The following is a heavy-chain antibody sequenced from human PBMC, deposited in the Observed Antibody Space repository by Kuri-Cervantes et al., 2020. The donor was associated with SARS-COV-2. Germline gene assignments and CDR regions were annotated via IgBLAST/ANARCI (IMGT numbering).Heavy chain of an antibody. CDR1: GGSISSSSYY. CDR2: IYYSGST. V-gene: IGHV4-39*01. Sequence: ESLKISCTVSGGSISSSSYYWGWIRQPPGKGLEWIGNIYYSGSTDYNPSLKSRVTISVDTSKNQFSLKLTSVTAADTAVYYCARGVPAAIYYYYYCYMDVWGKGTTVTVSS. CDR3: ARGVPAAIYYYYYCYMDV. D-gene: IGHD2-2*02. J-gene: IGHJ6*03.